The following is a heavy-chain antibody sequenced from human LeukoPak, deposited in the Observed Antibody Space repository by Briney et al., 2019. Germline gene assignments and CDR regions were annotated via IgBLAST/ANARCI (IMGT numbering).Heavy chain of an antibody. V-gene: IGHV3-21*01. CDR2: TSSSSSYI. CDR1: GFTFSSYS. D-gene: IGHD1-20*01. CDR3: ARAAGYNWNDGYAFDI. Sequence: GGSLRLSCAASGFTFSSYSMNWVRQAPGKGLEWVSSTSSSSSYIYYADSVKGRFTISRDNAKNSLYLQMNSLRAEDTAVYYCARAAGYNWNDGYAFDIWGQGTMVTVSS. J-gene: IGHJ3*02.